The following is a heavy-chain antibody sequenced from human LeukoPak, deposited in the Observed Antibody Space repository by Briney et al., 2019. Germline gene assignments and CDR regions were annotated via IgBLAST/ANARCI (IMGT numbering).Heavy chain of an antibody. CDR3: AREGGSGSYYH. Sequence: GSSVKVSYKASGGTFSSYAISWVRQAPGQGLEWMGGIIPIFGTANYAQEFQGRVTITTDESTSTAYMELSSLRSEDTAVYYCAREGGSGSYYHWGQGTLVSVSS. CDR1: GGTFSSYA. J-gene: IGHJ4*02. V-gene: IGHV1-69*05. CDR2: IIPIFGTA. D-gene: IGHD3-10*01.